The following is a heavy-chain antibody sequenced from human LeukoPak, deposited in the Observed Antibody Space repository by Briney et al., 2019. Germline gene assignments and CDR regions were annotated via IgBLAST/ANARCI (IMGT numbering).Heavy chain of an antibody. V-gene: IGHV3-30-3*01. CDR3: ARETGSAVGSTDFDY. CDR2: ISYDGSNK. D-gene: IGHD4-17*01. CDR1: GFTFSSYA. J-gene: IGHJ4*02. Sequence: GRSLRLSCAASGFTFSSYAMHWVRQAPGKGLEWVAVISYDGSNKYYADSVKGRFTISRDNSKNTLYLQMNSLRAEDTAVYYCARETGSAVGSTDFDYWGQGTLVTVSS.